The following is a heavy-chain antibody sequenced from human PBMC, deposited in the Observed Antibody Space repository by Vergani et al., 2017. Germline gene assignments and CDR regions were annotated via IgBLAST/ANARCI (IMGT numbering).Heavy chain of an antibody. D-gene: IGHD3-3*01. CDR3: YAEGVWSGYFDY. J-gene: IGHJ4*02. Sequence: EVQLLEFGGGLVQPGGSLRLSCAASGFTVSSNYMSWVRQAPGKGLEWVSVIYSGGSTYYADSVKGRFTISRDNSKNTRYLQMNRLRAEDTAVYYCYAEGVWSGYFDYWGQGTLVTVSS. CDR1: GFTVSSNY. V-gene: IGHV3-66*02. CDR2: IYSGGST.